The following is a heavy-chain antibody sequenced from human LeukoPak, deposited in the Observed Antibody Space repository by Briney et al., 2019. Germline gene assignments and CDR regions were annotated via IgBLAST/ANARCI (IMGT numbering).Heavy chain of an antibody. D-gene: IGHD5-18*01. V-gene: IGHV3-48*03. CDR2: ISSSGTTI. CDR3: ARTYSYGYLFDY. J-gene: IGHJ4*02. CDR1: GFTFSSYE. Sequence: GGSLRLSCAASGFTFSSYEVNWVRQAPGKGLEWVSYISSSGTTIYYADSVKGRFTISRDNAKNSLYLQMNSLRAEDTAVYYCARTYSYGYLFDYWGQGTLVTVSA.